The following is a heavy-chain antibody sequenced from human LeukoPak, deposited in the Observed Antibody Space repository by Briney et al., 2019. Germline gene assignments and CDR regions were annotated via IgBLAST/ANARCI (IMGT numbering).Heavy chain of an antibody. CDR3: WGGGWKKPFDY. CDR2: INAGNGNT. V-gene: IGHV1-3*01. CDR1: GYTFTSYA. J-gene: IGHJ4*02. D-gene: IGHD2-21*01. Sequence: GASVKVSCKASGYTFTSYAMHWVRQAPGQRLEWMGWINAGNGNTKYSQKFQGRVTITADESTSTAYMELSSLRSEDTAVYYCWGGGWKKPFDYWGQGTLVTVSS.